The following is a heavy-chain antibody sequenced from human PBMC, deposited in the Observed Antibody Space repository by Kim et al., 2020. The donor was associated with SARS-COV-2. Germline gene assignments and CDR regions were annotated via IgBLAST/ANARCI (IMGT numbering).Heavy chain of an antibody. J-gene: IGHJ4*02. Sequence: SSNPSLKSQVTLSVDTSNNQFSLELNSVTAADTAIYFCARGGGSGFHFDYWGQGTLVTVSS. CDR3: ARGGGSGFHFDY. V-gene: IGHV4-59*09. D-gene: IGHD3-22*01.